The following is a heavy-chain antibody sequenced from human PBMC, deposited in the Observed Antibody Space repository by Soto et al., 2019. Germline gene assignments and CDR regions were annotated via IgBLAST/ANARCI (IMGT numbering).Heavy chain of an antibody. Sequence: SETLSLTCTVSGGSISSYYWSWIRQPPGKGLEWIGYIYYSGSTNYNPSLKSRVTISVDTSKNQFSLKLSSVTAAETAVYYCSCGDYCTNGVCYNTPHYFDYWGQGTLVTVSS. CDR3: SCGDYCTNGVCYNTPHYFDY. CDR2: IYYSGST. D-gene: IGHD2-8*01. CDR1: GGSISSYY. J-gene: IGHJ4*02. V-gene: IGHV4-59*01.